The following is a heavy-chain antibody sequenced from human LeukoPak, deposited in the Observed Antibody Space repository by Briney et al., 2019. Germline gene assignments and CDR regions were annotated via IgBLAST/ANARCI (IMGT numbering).Heavy chain of an antibody. V-gene: IGHV4-61*08. J-gene: IGHJ6*02. CDR1: GGSISSGDYY. D-gene: IGHD6-13*01. CDR2: IYYSGST. Sequence: SETLSLTCTVSGGSISSGDYYWSWIRQPPGKGLEWIGYIYYSGSTNYNPPLKSRVTISVDTSKNQFSLKLSSVTAADTAVYYCARLGGQQQLVLTSYYGMDVRGQGTTVTVSS. CDR3: ARLGGQQQLVLTSYYGMDV.